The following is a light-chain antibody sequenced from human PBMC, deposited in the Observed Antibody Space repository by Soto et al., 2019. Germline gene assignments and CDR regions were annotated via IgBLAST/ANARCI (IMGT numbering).Light chain of an antibody. CDR2: GAS. V-gene: IGKV3-20*01. Sequence: EIVLTQSPGTLSLSPGERATLSCRASERVSSSYLAWYQQKPGQAPRLLIFGASTRAPGIPDRFSGRGSGTDFTLAIIRLEPEDFAVYYCQQYGSSPETFGQGTKVEIK. CDR1: ERVSSSY. CDR3: QQYGSSPET. J-gene: IGKJ1*01.